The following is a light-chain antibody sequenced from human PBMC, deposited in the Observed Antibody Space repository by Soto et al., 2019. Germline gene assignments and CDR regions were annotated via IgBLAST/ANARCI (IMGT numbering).Light chain of an antibody. Sequence: EIVLTQSPGTLSLSPGDGATLSCRASQSVSSTYFAWYQQKPGQAPRLLIFGASSRATGIPDRFSGSGSGTYFTLTISRLEHEEFAVYYCQHYGGSITFGQGTRLEVE. V-gene: IGKV3-20*01. J-gene: IGKJ5*01. CDR3: QHYGGSIT. CDR2: GAS. CDR1: QSVSSTY.